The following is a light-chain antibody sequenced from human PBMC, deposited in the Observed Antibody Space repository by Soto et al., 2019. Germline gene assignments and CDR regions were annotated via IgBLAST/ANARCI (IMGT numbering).Light chain of an antibody. CDR2: GNN. CDR1: RSNIGSNT. CDR3: AAWDDSLNGRV. J-gene: IGLJ3*02. V-gene: IGLV1-44*01. Sequence: QSVLTQPPSASGTPGQRVTISCSGSRSNIGSNTVNWYQQLPGTAPKLLIFGNNQRPSGVPDRFSGSKSGTSASLAISGLQSEDEADFYCAAWDDSLNGRVFGGGTKVTVL.